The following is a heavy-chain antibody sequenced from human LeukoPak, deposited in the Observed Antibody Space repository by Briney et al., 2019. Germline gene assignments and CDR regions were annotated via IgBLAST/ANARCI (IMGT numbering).Heavy chain of an antibody. D-gene: IGHD2-2*01. CDR1: GFTFSSYW. J-gene: IGHJ4*02. Sequence: GGSLRLSCAASGFTFSSYWMHWVRQAPGKGLEWVGRIKSKTDGGTTDYAAPVKGRFTISRDDSKNTLYLQMSSLKTEDTAVYHCTTMTVVPTDYWGQGTLVTVSS. V-gene: IGHV3-15*01. CDR3: TTMTVVPTDY. CDR2: IKSKTDGGTT.